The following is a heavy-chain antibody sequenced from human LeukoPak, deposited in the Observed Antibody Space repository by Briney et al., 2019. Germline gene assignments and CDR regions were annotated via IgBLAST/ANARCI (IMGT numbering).Heavy chain of an antibody. CDR1: GGSISSYY. D-gene: IGHD1-26*01. CDR2: ISSSYSTI. Sequence: LSLTCTVSGGSISSYYWSWIRQPPGKGLEWVSYISSSYSTIYYADSVKGRFTVSRDNAKNSLFLQMNSLRAEDTAVYYCARDYSGSSLDYWGQGTLVTVSS. J-gene: IGHJ4*02. V-gene: IGHV3-11*04. CDR3: ARDYSGSSLDY.